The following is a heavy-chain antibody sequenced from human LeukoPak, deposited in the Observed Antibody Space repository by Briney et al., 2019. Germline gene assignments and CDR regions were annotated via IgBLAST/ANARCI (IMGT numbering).Heavy chain of an antibody. V-gene: IGHV3-30*02. CDR3: AKDIVVVVAAPTPDFDY. D-gene: IGHD2-15*01. CDR1: GFTFSSYG. Sequence: PGGSLRLSCAASGFTFSSYGMHWVRQAPGKGLEWVAFIRYDGSNKYYADSVKGRFTISRDNSKNTLYLQMNSLRAEDTAVYYCAKDIVVVVAAPTPDFDYWGQGTLVTVSS. J-gene: IGHJ4*02. CDR2: IRYDGSNK.